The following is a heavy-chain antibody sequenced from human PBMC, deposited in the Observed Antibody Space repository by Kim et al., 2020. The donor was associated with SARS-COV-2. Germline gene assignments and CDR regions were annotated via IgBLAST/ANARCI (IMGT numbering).Heavy chain of an antibody. D-gene: IGHD3-3*01. V-gene: IGHV4-4*07. Sequence: SETLSLTCTVSGGSISSYYWSWIRQPAGKGLEWIGRIYTSGSTNYNPSLKSRVTMSVDTSKNQFSLKLSSVTAADTAVYYCARDKKDVDYDFWSGSYLDYYYYGMDVWGQGTTVTVSS. CDR3: ARDKKDVDYDFWSGSYLDYYYYGMDV. CDR2: IYTSGST. CDR1: GGSISSYY. J-gene: IGHJ6*02.